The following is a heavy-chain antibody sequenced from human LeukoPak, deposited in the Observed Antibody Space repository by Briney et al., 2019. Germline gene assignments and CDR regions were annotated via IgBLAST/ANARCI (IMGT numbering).Heavy chain of an antibody. J-gene: IGHJ4*02. CDR3: ARSYSHCSGGSCYRTHFDY. D-gene: IGHD2-15*01. Sequence: KPGESLRISCKGSGYSFTSYWISWVRQMPGKGLEWMGRIDPSDSYTNYSPSFQGHVTISADKSISTAYLQWSSLKASDTAMYYCARSYSHCSGGSCYRTHFDYWGQGTLSPSPQ. CDR2: IDPSDSYT. CDR1: GYSFTSYW. V-gene: IGHV5-10-1*01.